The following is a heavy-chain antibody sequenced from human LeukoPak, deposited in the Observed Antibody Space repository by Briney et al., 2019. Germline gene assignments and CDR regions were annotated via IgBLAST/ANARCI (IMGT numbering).Heavy chain of an antibody. CDR3: ARRNVWYYYDSSGYPFDY. V-gene: IGHV4-39*07. CDR2: INHSGST. Sequence: SETLSLTCTVSGGSISSSSYYWGWIRQPPGKGLEWIGEINHSGSTDYNPSLKSRVTISVDTSKNQFSLKLSSATAADTAVYYCARRNVWYYYDSSGYPFDYWGQGTLVTVSS. D-gene: IGHD3-22*01. J-gene: IGHJ4*02. CDR1: GGSISSSSYY.